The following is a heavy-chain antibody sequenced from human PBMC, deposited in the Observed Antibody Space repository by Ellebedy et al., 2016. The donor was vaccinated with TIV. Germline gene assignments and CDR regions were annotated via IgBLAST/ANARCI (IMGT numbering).Heavy chain of an antibody. J-gene: IGHJ3*02. CDR1: GFNFGGHA. CDR3: AKDLRYTTGWGGALDI. V-gene: IGHV3-23*01. D-gene: IGHD2-8*02. Sequence: PGGSLRLSCTASGFNFGGHAMKWVRQAPGKGLEWVSSIGGSAYITHYADSVEGRFTISRDNSRNTLYLQMNSLRGEDTAVYFCAKDLRYTTGWGGALDIWGQGAMVTVSS. CDR2: IGGSAYIT.